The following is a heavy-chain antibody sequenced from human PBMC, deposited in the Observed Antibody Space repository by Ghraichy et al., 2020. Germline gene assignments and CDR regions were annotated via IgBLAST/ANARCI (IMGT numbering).Heavy chain of an antibody. CDR1: GGSISSYY. Sequence: ESLNISCTVSGGSISSYYWSWIRQPPGKGLEWIGYIYYSGSTNYNPSLKSRVTISVDTSKNQFSLKLSSVTAADTAVYYCARDRGIAAAGTYEGFDPWGQGTLVTVSS. J-gene: IGHJ5*02. V-gene: IGHV4-59*01. CDR3: ARDRGIAAAGTYEGFDP. D-gene: IGHD6-13*01. CDR2: IYYSGST.